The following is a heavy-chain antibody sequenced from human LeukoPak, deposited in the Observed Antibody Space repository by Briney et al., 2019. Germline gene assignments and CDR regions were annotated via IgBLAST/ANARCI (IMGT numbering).Heavy chain of an antibody. J-gene: IGHJ5*02. CDR1: GYTFPSYG. V-gene: IGHV1-18*01. CDR2: ISAYNCNT. D-gene: IGHD5-18*01. Sequence: ASVQVSCQASGYTFPSYGIRWVRQAPGQGLDWMGWISAYNCNTNYAQKLQGRVTMTTDTSTSTAYMELRSLRSDDTAVYYCARGGGGIQLWLHYWFDPWGQGTLVTVSS. CDR3: ARGGGGIQLWLHYWFDP.